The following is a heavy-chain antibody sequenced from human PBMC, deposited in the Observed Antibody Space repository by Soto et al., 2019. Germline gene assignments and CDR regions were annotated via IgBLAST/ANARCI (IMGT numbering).Heavy chain of an antibody. J-gene: IGHJ5*02. CDR1: GGSISSYR. Sequence: SETLSLTCTVSGGSISSYRWSWIRQPAGKGLEWIGRLNTYGNTHYNSSLKSRVTVSVDTSRNQFFLTLRSVTAADSAVYHCGRESGETWDYEASWGQGTPVTAPQ. V-gene: IGHV4-4*07. CDR3: GRESGETWDYEAS. D-gene: IGHD1-7*01. CDR2: LNTYGNT.